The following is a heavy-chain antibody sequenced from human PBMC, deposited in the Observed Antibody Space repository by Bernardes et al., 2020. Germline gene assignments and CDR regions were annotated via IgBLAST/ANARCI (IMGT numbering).Heavy chain of an antibody. CDR2: IYYNGNT. D-gene: IGHD6-25*01. CDR1: GGSISSYY. CDR3: ARGLCSSSGYRPYFNY. Sequence: SETLSLTCTVSGGSISSYYWSWIRQPPGKGLEWIGYIYYNGNTNYNPSLKSRVSISVDTSNNRFSLKLSSVTAADTAVYYCARGLCSSSGYRPYFNYWGQGTLVTVSS. J-gene: IGHJ4*02. V-gene: IGHV4-59*01.